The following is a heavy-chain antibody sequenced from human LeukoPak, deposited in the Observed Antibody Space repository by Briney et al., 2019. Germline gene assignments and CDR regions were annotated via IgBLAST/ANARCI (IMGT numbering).Heavy chain of an antibody. CDR3: ARDRSSSPYWYFDL. CDR2: IYYSGNT. J-gene: IGHJ2*01. D-gene: IGHD6-6*01. Sequence: SETLSLTCAVSGGSISGSSYFWGWIRQPPGKGLEWIGSIYYSGNTYYNPSLKSRVTISVDTSKNQFSLKLSSVTAADTAVYYCARDRSSSPYWYFDLWGRGTLVTVSS. V-gene: IGHV4-39*02. CDR1: GGSISGSSYF.